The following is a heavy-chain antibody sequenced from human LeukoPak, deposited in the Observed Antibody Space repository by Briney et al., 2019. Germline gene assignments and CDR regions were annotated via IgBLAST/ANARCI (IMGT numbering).Heavy chain of an antibody. CDR1: GGSISSGGYY. CDR2: IYYTGST. CDR3: ARVPSVIDAFDI. Sequence: SETLSLTCTVSGGSISSGGYYWSWIRQHPGKGLEWIAYIYYTGSTYYNPSLKSRLTISVDRSKNQFSLRLSSMTAADTAVNYCARVPSVIDAFDIWGQGTMVTVSS. J-gene: IGHJ3*02. D-gene: IGHD2-21*01. V-gene: IGHV4-31*03.